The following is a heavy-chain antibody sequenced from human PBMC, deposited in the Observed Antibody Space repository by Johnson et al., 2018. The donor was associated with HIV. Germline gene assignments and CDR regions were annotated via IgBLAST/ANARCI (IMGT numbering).Heavy chain of an antibody. CDR3: AKVYSVGATLLAAFDI. J-gene: IGHJ3*02. CDR1: GFTFSSYD. V-gene: IGHV3-13*01. Sequence: VQLVESGGGLVQPGGSLRLSCAASGFTFSSYDMHWVRQATGKGLEWVSAIGTAGDTYYPGSVKGRFTISRENAKNSLYLQMNSLRAGDTAMYYCAKVYSVGATLLAAFDIWGQGTMVTVSS. CDR2: IGTAGDT. D-gene: IGHD1-26*01.